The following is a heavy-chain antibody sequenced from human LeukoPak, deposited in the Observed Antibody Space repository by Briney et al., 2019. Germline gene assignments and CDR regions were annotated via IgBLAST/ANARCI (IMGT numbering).Heavy chain of an antibody. V-gene: IGHV1-8*02. CDR1: GGTFSSYD. D-gene: IGHD4-11*01. CDR2: MNPDNGNT. Sequence: ASVKVSCKASGGTFSSYDINWVRQAPGQGLEWMGWMNPDNGNTGYAQKFQGRVSMTRNTSINTAYMELSSLRSEDTAVYYCASFLQSRLLPISFYYYGIDVWGQGTTVTVSS. CDR3: ASFLQSRLLPISFYYYGIDV. J-gene: IGHJ6*02.